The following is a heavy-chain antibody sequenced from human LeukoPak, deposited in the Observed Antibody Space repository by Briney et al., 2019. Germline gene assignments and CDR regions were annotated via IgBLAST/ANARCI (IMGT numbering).Heavy chain of an antibody. V-gene: IGHV4-4*07. J-gene: IGHJ4*02. CDR1: GGSISGHY. CDR2: IYTGGNT. CDR3: VRGSGSNYYDY. D-gene: IGHD1-26*01. Sequence: PSETLSLTCTVSGGSISGHYWNWIRQPAGKGLEWIGRIYTGGNTNYNPSLKSRVTMSVDTSKTQFSLNLASVTAADTAVYYCVRGSGSNYYDYWGQGTLVTVSS.